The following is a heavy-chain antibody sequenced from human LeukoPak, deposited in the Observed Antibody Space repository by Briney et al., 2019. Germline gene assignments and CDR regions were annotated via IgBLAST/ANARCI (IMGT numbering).Heavy chain of an antibody. V-gene: IGHV4-39*07. CDR3: ARAFISSASLFDA. Sequence: SETLSLTCTVSGGSIASGDYYWGWIRQPPGKGLEWIGSLYYSGITYYNPSLKSRVTISVDTSKNQFSLNLSSVTAADTAIYYCARAFISSASLFDAWGQGTLVTVSS. CDR1: GGSIASGDYY. D-gene: IGHD3-22*01. CDR2: LYYSGIT. J-gene: IGHJ5*02.